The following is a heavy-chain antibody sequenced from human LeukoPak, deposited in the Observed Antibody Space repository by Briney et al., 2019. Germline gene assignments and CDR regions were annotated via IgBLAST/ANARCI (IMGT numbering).Heavy chain of an antibody. D-gene: IGHD4-17*01. J-gene: IGHJ4*02. V-gene: IGHV4-34*01. CDR3: ARDSTVTPGGNFDY. Sequence: SETLSLTCAVYDGSFSGYYWSWIRQPPGKGLEWIGEINHSGSTNYNPSLKSRVTISVDTSKNQFSLKLSSVTAADTAVYYCARDSTVTPGGNFDYWGQGTLVTVSS. CDR2: INHSGST. CDR1: DGSFSGYY.